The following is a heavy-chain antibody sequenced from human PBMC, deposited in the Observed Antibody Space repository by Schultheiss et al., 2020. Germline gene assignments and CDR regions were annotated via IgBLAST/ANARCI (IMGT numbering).Heavy chain of an antibody. Sequence: SLRLSCAASGFTFDDYAMHWVRQAPGKGLEWVSGISWNSGSIGYADSVKGRFTISRDNSKNTLYLQMNSLRAEDTAVYYCAKDHPILRYFDWSRLYGMDVWGQGTTVTVSS. CDR2: ISWNSGSI. D-gene: IGHD3-9*01. V-gene: IGHV3-9*01. CDR3: AKDHPILRYFDWSRLYGMDV. J-gene: IGHJ6*02. CDR1: GFTFDDYA.